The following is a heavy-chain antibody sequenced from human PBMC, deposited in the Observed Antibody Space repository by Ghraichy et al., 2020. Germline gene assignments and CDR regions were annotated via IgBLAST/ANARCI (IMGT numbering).Heavy chain of an antibody. CDR1: GGSISSYY. CDR2: IYYSGST. D-gene: IGHD6-19*01. CDR3: ARGASSGWYNY. J-gene: IGHJ4*02. V-gene: IGHV4-59*01. Sequence: SETLSLTCTVSGGSISSYYWSWIRQPPGKGLEWIGYIYYSGSTNYNPSLKSRVTILVDTSKNQFSLKLTSVTAADTAVYYCARGASSGWYNYWGQGTLVTVSS.